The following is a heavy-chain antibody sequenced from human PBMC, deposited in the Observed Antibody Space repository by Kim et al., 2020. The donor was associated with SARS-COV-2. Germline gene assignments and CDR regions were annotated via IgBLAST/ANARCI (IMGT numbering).Heavy chain of an antibody. J-gene: IGHJ2*01. V-gene: IGHV3-11*06. Sequence: GRFTISRDNAKTSLYLQMNSLRAEDTAVYYCARTQAGVVVVAPLHWYFDLWGRGTLVTVSS. CDR3: ARTQAGVVVVAPLHWYFDL. D-gene: IGHD2-15*01.